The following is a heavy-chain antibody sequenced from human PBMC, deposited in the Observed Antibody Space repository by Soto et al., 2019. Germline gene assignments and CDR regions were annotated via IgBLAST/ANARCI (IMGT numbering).Heavy chain of an antibody. CDR1: GGTFSSYA. V-gene: IGHV1-69*13. CDR2: IIPIFDTA. Sequence: SVKVSCKASGGTFSSYAISWVRQAPGQGLEWMGGIIPIFDTANYAQKFQGGVTITADESTSTAYMELSSLRSEDTAVYYCARDSRNIVVVPAAPAGNWFDPWGQGTLVTVSS. D-gene: IGHD2-2*01. CDR3: ARDSRNIVVVPAAPAGNWFDP. J-gene: IGHJ5*02.